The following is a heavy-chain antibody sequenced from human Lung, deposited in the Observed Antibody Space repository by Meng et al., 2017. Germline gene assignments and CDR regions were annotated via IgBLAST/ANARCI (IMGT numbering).Heavy chain of an antibody. CDR1: CGFVSSSGDY. CDR2: VYYGGSN. D-gene: IGHD2-21*01. V-gene: IGHV4-61*08. Sequence: VHVVGPGLVGHPGIFSSTCSVACGFVSSSGDYWCWIREPTRKGVEWIWYVYYGGSNNYTPSLKSRVTISLDTSKNQFSLKMNSVTAADTAVYYCARGGTVVNLGYWGPGTLVTVSS. CDR3: ARGGTVVNLGY. J-gene: IGHJ4*02.